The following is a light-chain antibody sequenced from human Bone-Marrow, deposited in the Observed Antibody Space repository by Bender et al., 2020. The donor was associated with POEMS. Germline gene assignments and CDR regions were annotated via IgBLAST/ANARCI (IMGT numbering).Light chain of an antibody. CDR3: CSYAPGNTYV. J-gene: IGLJ1*01. V-gene: IGLV2-14*01. CDR2: HVS. CDR1: SSDVGGYNY. Sequence: QSALTQPASVSGSPGQSITISCTGTSSDVGGYNYVSWYQQHPGKAPKLMIYHVSNRPSGVSNRFFGSKSDNTASLTISGLQAEDGADYYCCSYAPGNTYVFGTGTTVSVL.